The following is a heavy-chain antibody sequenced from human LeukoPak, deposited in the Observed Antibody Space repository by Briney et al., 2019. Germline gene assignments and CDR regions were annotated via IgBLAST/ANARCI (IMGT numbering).Heavy chain of an antibody. J-gene: IGHJ6*03. CDR3: ARGDYDFWSGYRYYYYMDV. D-gene: IGHD3-3*01. CDR2: INHSGST. CDR1: GGSFSGYY. Sequence: NASETLSLTCAVYGGSFSGYYWSWIRQPPGKGLEWIGEINHSGSTNYNPSLKSRVTISVDTSKNQFSLKLSSVTAADTAVYYCARGDYDFWSGYRYYYYMDVWGKGTTVTVSS. V-gene: IGHV4-34*01.